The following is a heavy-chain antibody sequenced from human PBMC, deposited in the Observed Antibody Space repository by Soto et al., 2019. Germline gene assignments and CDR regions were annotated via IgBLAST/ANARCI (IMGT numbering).Heavy chain of an antibody. CDR1: GGSTSSDNY. J-gene: IGHJ4*02. CDR2: IYYSGNT. Sequence: SETLSLTCTVSGGSTSSDNYWSWIRQPPGKGLEWIGHIYYSGNTDYNPSLKSRLAISIDTSKNQFSLKLSSVTAADTAVYFCAREGGESSDGLYYFDSWGQGSLVTVPS. V-gene: IGHV4-30-4*01. D-gene: IGHD3-16*01. CDR3: AREGGESSDGLYYFDS.